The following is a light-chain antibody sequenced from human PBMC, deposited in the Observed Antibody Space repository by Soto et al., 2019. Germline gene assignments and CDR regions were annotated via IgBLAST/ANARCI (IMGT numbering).Light chain of an antibody. CDR2: GTS. J-gene: IGKJ1*01. Sequence: EIVLTQSPGTLSLSPGESATLSCRASQSVSSNSLAWYRRNPGQPPRLLIYGTSTRATDIPRRISSSGSGTDFSLTITRLDAEDFVVYFCQQYGDSPQRFGQGTKLEVK. V-gene: IGKV3-20*01. CDR1: QSVSSNS. CDR3: QQYGDSPQR.